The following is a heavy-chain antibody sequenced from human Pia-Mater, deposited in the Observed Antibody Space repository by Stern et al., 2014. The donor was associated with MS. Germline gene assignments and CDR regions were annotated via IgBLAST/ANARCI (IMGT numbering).Heavy chain of an antibody. D-gene: IGHD2-15*01. CDR2: INPNSGHT. CDR1: GYTFTGYY. CDR3: ARSNYCSGGSCYYYYGMDV. J-gene: IGHJ6*02. Sequence: QVQLLESGVEVKKPGASVKVSRKASGYTFTGYYMHWVRQPPGQGLEWMGRINPNSGHTNYAQKFQCRVTMTRDASSSTAYMELSRLRSDDTAVYYCARSNYCSGGSCYYYYGMDVWGQGTTVTVSS. V-gene: IGHV1-2*06.